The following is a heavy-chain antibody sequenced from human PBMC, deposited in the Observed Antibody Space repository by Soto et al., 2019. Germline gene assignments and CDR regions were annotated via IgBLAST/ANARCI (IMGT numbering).Heavy chain of an antibody. CDR1: GFTFSSYG. D-gene: IGHD3-22*01. CDR3: ARGFYYYDSSGYYPFDY. CDR2: IWYDGSNK. V-gene: IGHV3-33*01. Sequence: QPGGSLRLSCAASGFTFSSYGMHWVRQAPGKGLEWVAVIWYDGSNKFYADSVKGRFTISRDNSKNTLYLQMNSLRAEDTAVYYCARGFYYYDSSGYYPFDYWGQGTLVTVSS. J-gene: IGHJ4*02.